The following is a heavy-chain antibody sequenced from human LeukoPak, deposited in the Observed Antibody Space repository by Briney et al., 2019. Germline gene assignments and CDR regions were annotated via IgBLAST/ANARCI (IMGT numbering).Heavy chain of an antibody. J-gene: IGHJ6*03. Sequence: GGSLRLSCAASGFTFSSYSMNWVRQAPGKGLEWVSSISSSSSYIYYADSVKGRFTISRDNAKNSLYLQMNSLRAEDTAVYYCAREDCSSTSCYTETYYYYMDVWGKGTTVTVSS. CDR3: AREDCSSTSCYTETYYYYMDV. D-gene: IGHD2-2*02. CDR1: GFTFSSYS. V-gene: IGHV3-21*01. CDR2: ISSSSSYI.